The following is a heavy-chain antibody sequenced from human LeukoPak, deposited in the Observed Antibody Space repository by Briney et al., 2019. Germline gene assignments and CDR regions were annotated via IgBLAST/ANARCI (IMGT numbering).Heavy chain of an antibody. J-gene: IGHJ6*02. CDR1: GYTFTSYG. V-gene: IGHV1-18*01. D-gene: IGHD3-3*01. Sequence: GASVKVSCKVSGYTFTSYGISWVRQAPGQGLEWMGWISAYNGNTNYAQKLQGRVTMTTDTPTSTAYMELRSLRSDDTAVYYCARTIYDFWSGYYGDYYYGMDVWGQGTTVTVSS. CDR2: ISAYNGNT. CDR3: ARTIYDFWSGYYGDYYYGMDV.